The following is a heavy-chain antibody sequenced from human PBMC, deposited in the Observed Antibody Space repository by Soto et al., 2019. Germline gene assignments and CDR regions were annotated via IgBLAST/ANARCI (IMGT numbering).Heavy chain of an antibody. Sequence: QVQLQESGPGLVRPAGTLPLTCGVSGGSIDSSEWWTWVRQFPGKGLQWVGEISRGGKTNYNPSLKSRVAISIDKSRKQFSLQLSSVTAADTAVYYCAVTYYGFVWGSSLGQGTLVTVSS. J-gene: IGHJ5*02. CDR2: ISRGGKT. D-gene: IGHD3-16*01. CDR3: AVTYYGFVWGSS. CDR1: GGSIDSSEW. V-gene: IGHV4-4*02.